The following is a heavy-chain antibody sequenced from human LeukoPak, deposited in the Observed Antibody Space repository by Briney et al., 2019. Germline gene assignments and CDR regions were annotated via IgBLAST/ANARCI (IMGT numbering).Heavy chain of an antibody. CDR1: GFTFSSYS. J-gene: IGHJ4*02. D-gene: IGHD3-16*01. CDR3: ARDSAITFGGVNLDY. V-gene: IGHV3-21*01. Sequence: GGSLRLSCAASGFTFSSYSMTWVRQAPGKGLEWVSSISSSSSYIYYADSVKGRFTISRDNAKNSLYLQMNSLRAEDTAVYYCARDSAITFGGVNLDYWGQGTLVTVSS. CDR2: ISSSSSYI.